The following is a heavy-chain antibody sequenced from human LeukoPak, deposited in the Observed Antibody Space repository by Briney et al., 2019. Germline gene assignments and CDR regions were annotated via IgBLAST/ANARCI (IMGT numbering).Heavy chain of an antibody. CDR3: ARGYCSGGTCYLVENWFDP. J-gene: IGHJ5*02. CDR1: GYTFTVYY. D-gene: IGHD2-15*01. V-gene: IGHV1-2*06. CDR2: INPNSGDT. Sequence: GASVKVSCKASGYTFTVYYMYWVRQAPGQCLEWMGRINPNSGDTDYAQNFQGRVTMTRDTSISTAYMELTNLRSDDTAVYYCARGYCSGGTCYLVENWFDPWGQGTLVTVSS.